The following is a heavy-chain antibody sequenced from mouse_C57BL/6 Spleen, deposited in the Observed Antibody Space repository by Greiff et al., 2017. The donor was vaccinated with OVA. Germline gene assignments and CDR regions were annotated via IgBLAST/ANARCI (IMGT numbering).Heavy chain of an antibody. V-gene: IGHV5-17*01. CDR2: ISSGSSTI. CDR3: ARDYYGSRTWFAY. J-gene: IGHJ3*01. D-gene: IGHD1-1*01. CDR1: GFTFSDYG. Sequence: DVKLVESGGGLVKPGGSLKLSCAASGFTFSDYGMHWVRQAPEKGLEWVAYISSGSSTIYYADTVKGRFTISRDNAKNTLFLQMTSRRSEDTAMYYCARDYYGSRTWFAYWGQGTLVTVSA.